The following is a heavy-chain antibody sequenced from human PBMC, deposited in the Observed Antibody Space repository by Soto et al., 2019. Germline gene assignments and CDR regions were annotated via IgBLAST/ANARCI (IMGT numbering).Heavy chain of an antibody. Sequence: GGSLRLSCSASGFTFSSYAMHWVRQAPGKGLEYVSAISSNGGSTYYADSVKGRFTISRDNSKNTLYLQMSSLRAEDTAVYYCVTSEYSSSWYDLIGDFFDYWGQGTLVTVSS. CDR3: VTSEYSSSWYDLIGDFFDY. CDR2: ISSNGGST. CDR1: GFTFSSYA. D-gene: IGHD6-13*01. J-gene: IGHJ4*02. V-gene: IGHV3-64D*08.